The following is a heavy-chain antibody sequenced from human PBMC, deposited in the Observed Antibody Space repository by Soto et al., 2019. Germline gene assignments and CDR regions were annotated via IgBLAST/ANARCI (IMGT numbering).Heavy chain of an antibody. CDR3: AKDKWEVSYYFDY. Sequence: EVQLVESGGGLVQPGRSLRLSCAASGFTFADYAMHWVWQAPGKVLEWVSGISWNTGSIGNADPMKSRFTISRDNAKNSLYLQMNSLKAADTPLYYCAKDKWEVSYYFDYWGLGTLVTVSS. CDR2: ISWNTGSI. D-gene: IGHD3-16*02. CDR1: GFTFADYA. V-gene: IGHV3-9*01. J-gene: IGHJ4*02.